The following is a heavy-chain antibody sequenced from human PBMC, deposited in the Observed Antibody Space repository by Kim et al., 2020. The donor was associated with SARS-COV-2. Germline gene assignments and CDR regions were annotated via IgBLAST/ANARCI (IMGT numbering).Heavy chain of an antibody. J-gene: IGHJ6*02. V-gene: IGHV7-4-1*02. CDR2: INTNTGNP. CDR3: ARGQVLSKFTRNYYYGMDV. Sequence: ASVKVSCKASGYTFTSYAMNWVRQAPGQGLEWMGWINTNTGNPTYAQGFTGRFVFSLDTSVSTAYLQISSLKAEDTAVYYCARGQVLSKFTRNYYYGMDVWGQGTTVTVSS. CDR1: GYTFTSYA.